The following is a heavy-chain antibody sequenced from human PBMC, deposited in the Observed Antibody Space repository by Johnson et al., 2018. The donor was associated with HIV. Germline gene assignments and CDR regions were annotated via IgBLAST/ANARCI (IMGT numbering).Heavy chain of an antibody. CDR3: ARGGLGYQNIHDPFDI. Sequence: VQLVESGGGLVQPGGSLRLSCAASGFTFDDYAMHWVRQAPGKGLEWVSGISWNSGSIGYADSMKGRFTISRDNAKNSLYLQMNSLRAEDTAFYYCARGGLGYQNIHDPFDIWGQGTMVTVSS. V-gene: IGHV3-9*01. CDR2: ISWNSGSI. CDR1: GFTFDDYA. D-gene: IGHD3-16*02. J-gene: IGHJ3*02.